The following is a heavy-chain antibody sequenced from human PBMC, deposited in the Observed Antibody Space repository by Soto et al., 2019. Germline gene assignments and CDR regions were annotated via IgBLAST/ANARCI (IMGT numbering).Heavy chain of an antibody. Sequence: GGSLRLSCAASGFTFSSYAMSWVRQAPGKGLEWVSAISGSGGSTYYADSVKGRFTISRDNSKNTLYLQMNSLRAEDTAVYYCAKGGPRGLSSASYYYYYYGMDVWGQGTTVTVSS. V-gene: IGHV3-23*01. CDR2: ISGSGGST. CDR3: AKGGPRGLSSASYYYYYYGMDV. J-gene: IGHJ6*02. CDR1: GFTFSSYA. D-gene: IGHD3-10*01.